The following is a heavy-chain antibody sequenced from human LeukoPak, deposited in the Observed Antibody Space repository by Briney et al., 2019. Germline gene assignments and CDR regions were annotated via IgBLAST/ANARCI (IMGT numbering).Heavy chain of an antibody. D-gene: IGHD2-15*01. CDR1: GFTSSDYA. CDR2: IWHDGSNI. V-gene: IGHV3-33*08. CDR3: ARGFCRGGICYPQPTTWTYYFDS. Sequence: PGRSLRLSCAASGFTSSDYAMLWVRQAPGKGLEWVAVIWHDGSNIFYADSVKGRLTISRDNSKKTLYLEMNSPRAEDTAVYYCARGFCRGGICYPQPTTWTYYFDSWGQGTQVTVSS. J-gene: IGHJ4*02.